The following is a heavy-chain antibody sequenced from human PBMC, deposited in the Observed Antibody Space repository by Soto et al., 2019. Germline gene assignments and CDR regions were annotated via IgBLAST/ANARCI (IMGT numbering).Heavy chain of an antibody. V-gene: IGHV1-18*04. D-gene: IGHD3-16*01. CDR1: GYIFTGYG. CDR3: ARGGSAYHTSLGFAGTMDV. Sequence: ASVKVSCKASGYIFTGYGISWVRQASGQGLEWMGWISPYNGHTEFAQSLQGRLTLTTDTSTTTGFMELSNLTSDDTAVYYCARGGSAYHTSLGFAGTMDVWG. CDR2: ISPYNGHT. J-gene: IGHJ6*02.